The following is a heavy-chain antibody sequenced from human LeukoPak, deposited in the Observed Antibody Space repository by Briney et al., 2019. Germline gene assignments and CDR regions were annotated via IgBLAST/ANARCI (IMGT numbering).Heavy chain of an antibody. D-gene: IGHD3-3*01. Sequence: GASVKVSCKASGGTFSSYAISWVRQAPGQGLEWMGGIIPIFGTANYAQKFQGRVTITADESTSTAYMELSSLRSEDTAVYYCASAYYDFWSGYHHLDWGQGTLVTVSS. V-gene: IGHV1-69*13. J-gene: IGHJ4*02. CDR1: GGTFSSYA. CDR2: IIPIFGTA. CDR3: ASAYYDFWSGYHHLD.